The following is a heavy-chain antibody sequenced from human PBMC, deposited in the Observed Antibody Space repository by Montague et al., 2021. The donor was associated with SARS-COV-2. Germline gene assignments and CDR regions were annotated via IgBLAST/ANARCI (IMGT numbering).Heavy chain of an antibody. D-gene: IGHD6-13*01. Sequence: LRLSCAASGFTFSRQGMNWVRQAPGKGLEWVSVIDGNGGGIFYADSVKGRFTISRDNSKNTLYLQLNSLRGDDTAVYYCAKEVATAGPWYYGLDVWGQGTTVTVSS. V-gene: IGHV3-23*01. J-gene: IGHJ6*02. CDR1: GFTFSRQG. CDR3: AKEVATAGPWYYGLDV. CDR2: IDGNGGGI.